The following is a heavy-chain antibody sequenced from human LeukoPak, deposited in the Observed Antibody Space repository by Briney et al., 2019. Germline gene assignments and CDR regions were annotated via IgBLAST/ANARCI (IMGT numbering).Heavy chain of an antibody. Sequence: ASVKVSCKASGGTFSSYDISWVRQAPGQGLEWMGGIMPISGTANYAQKFQGRVTITADKPTNTAYMELSSLRSEDAAVYYCASGRTDIVVVPATLRNYYFDYWGQGTLVTVSS. CDR3: ASGRTDIVVVPATLRNYYFDY. J-gene: IGHJ4*02. D-gene: IGHD2-2*01. CDR1: GGTFSSYD. V-gene: IGHV1-69*06. CDR2: IMPISGTA.